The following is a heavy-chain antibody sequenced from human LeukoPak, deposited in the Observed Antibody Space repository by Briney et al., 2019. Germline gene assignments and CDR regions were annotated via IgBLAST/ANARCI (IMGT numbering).Heavy chain of an antibody. CDR3: AKHTLQHLYGSGTFRY. J-gene: IGHJ4*02. Sequence: PGVSLRLSCAASGFNFRKQWMSWVRQTIGKGLKCVAKIQEDAKEMHYVDSVKGRFTISRDNARNSLYLQMNSLRAEDTAVYYCAKHTLQHLYGSGTFRYWGQGTLVTVSS. V-gene: IGHV3-7*03. CDR1: GFNFRKQW. D-gene: IGHD3-10*01. CDR2: IQEDAKEM.